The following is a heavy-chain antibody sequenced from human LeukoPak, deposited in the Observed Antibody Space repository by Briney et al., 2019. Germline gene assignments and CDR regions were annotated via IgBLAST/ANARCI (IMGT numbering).Heavy chain of an antibody. CDR2: ISSSSSTI. V-gene: IGHV3-11*04. D-gene: IGHD6-19*01. Sequence: GGSLRLSCAASGFTFSDYYMSWIRQAPGKGLEWVSYISSSSSTIYYADSVKGRFTISRDNAKNSLYLQMNSLRDEDTAVYYCARVNSGWYPYYFDYWGQGTLVTVSS. CDR1: GFTFSDYY. CDR3: ARVNSGWYPYYFDY. J-gene: IGHJ4*02.